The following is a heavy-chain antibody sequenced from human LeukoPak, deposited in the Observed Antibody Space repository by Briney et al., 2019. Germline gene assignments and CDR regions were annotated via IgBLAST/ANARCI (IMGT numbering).Heavy chain of an antibody. CDR1: GFTFSSYA. J-gene: IGHJ4*02. D-gene: IGHD3-3*01. CDR2: ISGSGGST. V-gene: IGHV3-23*01. CDR3: AKPPITIFGVVTAIDY. Sequence: GGSLRLSCAASGFTFSSYAMSWVRQAPGKGLEWVSAISGSGGSTYYADSVKGRLTISRDNSKNTLYLQMNSLRAEDTAVYYCAKPPITIFGVVTAIDYWGQGTLVTVSS.